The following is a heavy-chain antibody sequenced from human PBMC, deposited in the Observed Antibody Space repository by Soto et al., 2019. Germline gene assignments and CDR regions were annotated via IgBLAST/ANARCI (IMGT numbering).Heavy chain of an antibody. V-gene: IGHV4-39*01. CDR1: GGSISSSSYY. CDR3: ARLRIGNFDY. D-gene: IGHD1-26*01. Sequence: PSETLSLTCTVSGGSISSSSYYWGWIRQPPGKGLEWIGSIYHSGSTYYNPSLKSRVTISVDTSKNQFSLKLSSVTAADTAVYYCARLRIGNFDYWGQGTLVTVSS. J-gene: IGHJ4*02. CDR2: IYHSGST.